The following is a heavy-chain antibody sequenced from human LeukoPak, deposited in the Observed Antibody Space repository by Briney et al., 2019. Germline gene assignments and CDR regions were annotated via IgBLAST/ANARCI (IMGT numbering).Heavy chain of an antibody. J-gene: IGHJ3*02. Sequence: SETLSLTCTVSGGSISSYYWSWIRQPPGKGLEWIGYIYYSGSTNCNPSVKSRVAMSVDTSKKQFSLKLSSLTAADTAVYYRARGGTAVIAPYAFDIWGQGTMVTVSS. CDR1: GGSISSYY. D-gene: IGHD4-23*01. V-gene: IGHV4-59*01. CDR3: ARGGTAVIAPYAFDI. CDR2: IYYSGST.